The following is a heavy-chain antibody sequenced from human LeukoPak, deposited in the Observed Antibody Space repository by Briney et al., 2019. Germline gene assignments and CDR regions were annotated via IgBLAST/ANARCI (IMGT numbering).Heavy chain of an antibody. CDR3: ARELVSLGTGYFDL. D-gene: IGHD7-27*01. CDR2: ITGSSTWT. Sequence: PGGSLRLSCEASGFTFGTYGMTWVRQAPGKGLEWVSGITGSSTWTYYADSARGRFTISRDNSKNTLHLQMNNLTADDTAIYYCARELVSLGTGYFDLWGRGTLVTVS. J-gene: IGHJ2*01. CDR1: GFTFGTYG. V-gene: IGHV3-23*01.